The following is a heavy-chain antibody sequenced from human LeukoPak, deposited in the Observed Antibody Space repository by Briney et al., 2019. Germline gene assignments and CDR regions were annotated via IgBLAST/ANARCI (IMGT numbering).Heavy chain of an antibody. Sequence: SETLSLTCAVSDDSFSSHYWTWIRQPPGKGLEWIGYISYIGSTNYNPSLKSRVTIPIDTSKNQFSLKLSSVTAADTAVYYCARDLVTVTKGFDIWGQGTMVSVSS. J-gene: IGHJ3*02. V-gene: IGHV4-59*11. CDR1: DDSFSSHY. CDR2: ISYIGST. D-gene: IGHD4-17*01. CDR3: ARDLVTVTKGFDI.